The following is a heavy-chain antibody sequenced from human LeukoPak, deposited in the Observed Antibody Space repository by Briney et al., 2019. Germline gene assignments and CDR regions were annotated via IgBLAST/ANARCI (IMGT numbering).Heavy chain of an antibody. D-gene: IGHD6-13*01. CDR2: IYTSGST. Sequence: PSETLSLTCTVSGGSISSYYWSWIRQPAGKGLEWIGRIYTSGSTNYNPSLKSRVTISVDTSKNQFSLKLSSVTAADTAVYYCARGASSSWYDAFDIWGQGTMVTVSS. V-gene: IGHV4-4*07. CDR3: ARGASSSWYDAFDI. J-gene: IGHJ3*02. CDR1: GGSISSYY.